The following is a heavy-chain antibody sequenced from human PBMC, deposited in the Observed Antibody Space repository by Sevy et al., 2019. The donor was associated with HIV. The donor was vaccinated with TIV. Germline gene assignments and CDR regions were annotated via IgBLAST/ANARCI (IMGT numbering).Heavy chain of an antibody. CDR3: ARGLYFDFGAY. J-gene: IGHJ4*02. D-gene: IGHD3-10*01. V-gene: IGHV1-18*01. CDR1: GYTFNNYG. Sequence: ASVKVSCKTSGYTFNNYGISWVREAPGQGLEWMGWISVYGETNYAQKVQDRLTVTTDTSTATAYMEWRSLRSDDTAVYYCARGLYFDFGAYWGQGTLVTVSS. CDR2: ISVYGET.